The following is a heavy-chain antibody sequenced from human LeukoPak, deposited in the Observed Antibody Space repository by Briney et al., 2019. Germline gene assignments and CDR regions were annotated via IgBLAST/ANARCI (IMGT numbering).Heavy chain of an antibody. V-gene: IGHV4-34*01. CDR3: ARGASPYYYDSSGYSY. CDR2: INHSGST. CDR1: GGSFSGYY. D-gene: IGHD3-22*01. Sequence: PSETLSLTCAVYGGSFSGYYWSWIRQPPGKGLEWIGEINHSGSTNYNPSLKGRVTISVDTSKNQFSLKLSSVTAADTAVYYCARGASPYYYDSSGYSYWGQGTLVTVSS. J-gene: IGHJ4*02.